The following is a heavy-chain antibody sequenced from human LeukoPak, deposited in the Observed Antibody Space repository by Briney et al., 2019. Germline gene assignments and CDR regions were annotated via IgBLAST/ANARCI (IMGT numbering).Heavy chain of an antibody. J-gene: IGHJ4*02. Sequence: GGSLRLSCAASGFTLSSYSMNWVRQAPGKGLEWVSSISSGSSYIYYADLVKGRFTISRDNAKNSLYLQMNSLRAEDTAVYYCARVFIAAALFDYWGQGTLVTVSS. CDR2: ISSGSSYI. V-gene: IGHV3-21*01. D-gene: IGHD6-13*01. CDR1: GFTLSSYS. CDR3: ARVFIAAALFDY.